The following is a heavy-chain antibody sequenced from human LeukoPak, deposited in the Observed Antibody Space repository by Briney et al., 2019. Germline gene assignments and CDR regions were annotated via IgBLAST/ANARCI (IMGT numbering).Heavy chain of an antibody. CDR3: AKAQLDYGDYQTYFYYNMGV. J-gene: IGHJ6*03. CDR2: ISYDGRNE. V-gene: IGHV3-30-3*02. Sequence: PGGSLRLSCAASGFTFSYHALHWVRQAPGKGLQWLTVISYDGRNEYYADSVEGRFTISRDNSKNTLYLQMNSLRGDDTAVYYCAKAQLDYGDYQTYFYYNMGVWGKGTTVTVSS. D-gene: IGHD4-17*01. CDR1: GFTFSYHA.